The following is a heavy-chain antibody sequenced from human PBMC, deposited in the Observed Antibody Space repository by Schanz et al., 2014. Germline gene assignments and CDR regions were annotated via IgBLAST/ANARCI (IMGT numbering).Heavy chain of an antibody. Sequence: QVQLVESGGGLVKPGGSLRLSCVASGFTFSDYYMSWIRQAPGKGLEWVSYISSSSSYTNYADSVKGRFTISRDNAKSSLYLQMNSLRAEDTAVYYCARSYSSGWYPYYYGMDVWGQGTTVTVSS. CDR3: ARSYSSGWYPYYYGMDV. V-gene: IGHV3-11*06. CDR2: ISSSSSYT. D-gene: IGHD6-19*01. CDR1: GFTFSDYY. J-gene: IGHJ6*02.